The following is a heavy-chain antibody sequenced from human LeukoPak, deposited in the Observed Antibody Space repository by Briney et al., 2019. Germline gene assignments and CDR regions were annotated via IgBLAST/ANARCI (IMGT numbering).Heavy chain of an antibody. V-gene: IGHV3-23*01. CDR1: GFTLSSYE. CDR2: ISGSGDES. CDR3: AKDLHHHYDILTGYWRPFDY. D-gene: IGHD3-9*01. J-gene: IGHJ4*02. Sequence: PGGSLRLSCTASGFTLSSYEMSWIRQAPGKGLEWVSGISGSGDESYYLDSVRGRFTISRDNSKNTLYMQMNSLRVDDTAIYYCAKDLHHHYDILTGYWRPFDYWGQGTLVTVSS.